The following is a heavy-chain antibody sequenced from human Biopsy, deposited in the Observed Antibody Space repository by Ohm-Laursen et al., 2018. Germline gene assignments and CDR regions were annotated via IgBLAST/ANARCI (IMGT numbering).Heavy chain of an antibody. Sequence: PGTLSLTCIVSGASISAYYWSWIRQPPGKGLEWIGYLYYSGSTNYNPSLKSRVTISGDTSKNQFSLMLNSVTAADTAVYYCARGDYFDSNGYFWFDPWGQGTLVTVSS. D-gene: IGHD3-22*01. CDR3: ARGDYFDSNGYFWFDP. J-gene: IGHJ5*02. CDR2: LYYSGST. CDR1: GASISAYY. V-gene: IGHV4-59*12.